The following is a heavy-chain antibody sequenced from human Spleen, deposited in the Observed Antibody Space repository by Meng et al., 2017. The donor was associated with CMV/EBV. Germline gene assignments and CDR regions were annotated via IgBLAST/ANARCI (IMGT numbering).Heavy chain of an antibody. CDR2: IYYSGST. V-gene: IGHV4-59*01. D-gene: IGHD3-3*01. J-gene: IGHJ3*02. Sequence: SETLSLTCTVSGGSISSYYWSWIRQPPGKGLEWIGYIYYSGSTNYNPSLKSRVTISVDTSKNQFSLKLSSVTAADTAVYYCARARGFLPPRDAFDIWGQGTMVTVS. CDR3: ARARGFLPPRDAFDI. CDR1: GGSISSYY.